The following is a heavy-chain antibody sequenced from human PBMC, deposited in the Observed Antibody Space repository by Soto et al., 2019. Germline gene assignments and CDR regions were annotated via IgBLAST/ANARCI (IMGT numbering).Heavy chain of an antibody. CDR2: IKSKTDGGTT. J-gene: IGHJ4*02. CDR3: TTVGRGFGEFWVVPRQPHDY. V-gene: IGHV3-15*01. Sequence: EVQLVESGGGLVKPGESLRLSCAASGFTFSNAWMSWVRQAPGKGLEWVGRIKSKTDGGTTDYAAPVKGRFTISRDDSKNTLYLQMNSLKTEDTAVYYCTTVGRGFGEFWVVPRQPHDYWGQGTLVTVSS. CDR1: GFTFSNAW. D-gene: IGHD3-10*01.